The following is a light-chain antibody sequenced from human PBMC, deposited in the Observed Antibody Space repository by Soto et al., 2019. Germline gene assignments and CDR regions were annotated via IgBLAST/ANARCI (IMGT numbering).Light chain of an antibody. CDR2: SDN. CDR1: SSNIGSNT. J-gene: IGLJ2*01. V-gene: IGLV1-44*01. CDR3: ATWDDSLDGPV. Sequence: QLVLTQPPSASGTPGQRVTISCSGGSSNIGSNTVNWYHQVPGTAPKVLIYSDNKRPSGVPDRFSGSKSGTSASLAISGLQSEDEADYYCATWDDSLDGPVFGGGTKLTVL.